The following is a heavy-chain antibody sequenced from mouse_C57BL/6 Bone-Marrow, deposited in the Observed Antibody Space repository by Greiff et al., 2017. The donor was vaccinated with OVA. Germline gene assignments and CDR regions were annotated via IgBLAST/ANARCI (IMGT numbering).Heavy chain of an antibody. Sequence: EVQLVESEGGLVQPGSSMKLSCTASGFTFSDYYMAWVRQVPEKGLEWVANINYDGSSTYYLDSLKSRFIISRDNAKNILYLQMSSLKSEDTATYYCAREGAYYAMDYWGQGTSVTVSS. CDR1: GFTFSDYY. V-gene: IGHV5-16*01. J-gene: IGHJ4*01. CDR3: AREGAYYAMDY. CDR2: INYDGSST.